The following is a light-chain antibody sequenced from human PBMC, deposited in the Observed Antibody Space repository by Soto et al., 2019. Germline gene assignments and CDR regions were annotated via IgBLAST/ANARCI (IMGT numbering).Light chain of an antibody. CDR1: SSNIGSNY. J-gene: IGLJ7*01. V-gene: IGLV1-47*01. CDR3: SAWDDSLNSAV. Sequence: QAVVTQPPSASGTPGQRVTISCSGSSSNIGSNYVYWYQQLPGTAPKLLIYRNNQRPSGVPHRCSGSKSGTSASLAISGLRSAEEADDYCSAWDDSLNSAVFGGGTQLTVL. CDR2: RNN.